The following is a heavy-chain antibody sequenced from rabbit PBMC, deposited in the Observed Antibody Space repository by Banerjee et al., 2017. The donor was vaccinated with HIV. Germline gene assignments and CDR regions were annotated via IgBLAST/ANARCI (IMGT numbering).Heavy chain of an antibody. CDR1: GFSFSSSYY. Sequence: QSLEESGGDLVKPGASLTLTCTASGFSFSSSYYMCWVRQAPGKGLEWIGCIYTGDGSTGYASWAKGRFTISKASSTTVTLQMTSLTAADTATYFCAGGGTTYYSILLWGQGTLVTVS. CDR2: IYTGDGST. V-gene: IGHV1S40*01. CDR3: AGGGTTYYSILL. J-gene: IGHJ3*01. D-gene: IGHD8-1*01.